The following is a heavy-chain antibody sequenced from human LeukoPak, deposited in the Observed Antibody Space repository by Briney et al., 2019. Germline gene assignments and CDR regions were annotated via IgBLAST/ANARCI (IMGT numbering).Heavy chain of an antibody. CDR1: GFTFSSYG. CDR2: IWYDGSNK. D-gene: IGHD3-3*01. Sequence: GGSLLLSCAASGFTFSSYGMHWVRQAPGKGLEWVAVIWYDGSNKYYADSVKGRFTISRDNSKNTLYLQMNSLRAEDTAVYYCARARYYDFWSGSYYYGMDVWGQGTTVTVSS. V-gene: IGHV3-33*01. CDR3: ARARYYDFWSGSYYYGMDV. J-gene: IGHJ6*02.